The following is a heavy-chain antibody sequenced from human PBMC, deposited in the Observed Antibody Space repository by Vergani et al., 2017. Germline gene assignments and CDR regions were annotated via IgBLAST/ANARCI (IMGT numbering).Heavy chain of an antibody. CDR1: GGSISSYY. CDR3: ARESVYDIWTPSYMDV. Sequence: QVQLQESGPGLVKPSETLSLTCTVSGGSISSYYWSWIRQPPGKGLEWIGYIYYSGSTNYNPSLKSRVTISVDTSKNQFSLKLSSVTAADTAVYYCARESVYDIWTPSYMDVWGKGTTVTVSS. J-gene: IGHJ6*03. CDR2: IYYSGST. V-gene: IGHV4-59*01. D-gene: IGHD3-9*01.